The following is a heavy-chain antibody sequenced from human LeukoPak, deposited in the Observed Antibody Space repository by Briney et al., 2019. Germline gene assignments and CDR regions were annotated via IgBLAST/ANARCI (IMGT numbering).Heavy chain of an antibody. J-gene: IGHJ4*02. Sequence: GGSLRLSCAASGFTFSDYYMSWIRQAPGRGLEWVSYISTGSSYTNHADSVKGRFTISRDNAKNSLYLQMNSLRAEDTALYYCARAEGGPATAIYWGQGTLVTVSP. CDR1: GFTFSDYY. CDR3: ARAEGGPATAIY. D-gene: IGHD2-21*02. CDR2: ISTGSSYT. V-gene: IGHV3-11*05.